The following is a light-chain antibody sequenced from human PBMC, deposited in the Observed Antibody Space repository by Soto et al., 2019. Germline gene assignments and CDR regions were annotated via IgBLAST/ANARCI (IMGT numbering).Light chain of an antibody. CDR3: AAWDDSVSGYV. J-gene: IGLJ1*01. Sequence: QSLLTQPPSASGTPGQRVTISCAGSSPSIGSNNVYWYHQLPGTAPKLLIYRNNQRPSGVPDRFSGSKSGTSASLAISGLRSEDEADYYCAAWDDSVSGYVFGTGTKVTVL. V-gene: IGLV1-47*01. CDR1: SPSIGSNN. CDR2: RNN.